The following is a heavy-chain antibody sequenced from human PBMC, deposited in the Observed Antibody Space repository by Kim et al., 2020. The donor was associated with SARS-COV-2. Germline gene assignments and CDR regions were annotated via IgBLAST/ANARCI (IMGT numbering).Heavy chain of an antibody. CDR3: ASADPTRGYYYGMDV. CDR2: IYYSGST. CDR1: GGSVSSGSYY. D-gene: IGHD4-17*01. Sequence: SETLSLTCTVSGGSVSSGSYYWSWIRQPPGKGLEWIGYIYYSGSTNYNPSLKSRVTISVDTSKNQFSLKLSSVTAADTAVYYCASADPTRGYYYGMDVWGQGTTVTVSS. J-gene: IGHJ6*02. V-gene: IGHV4-61*01.